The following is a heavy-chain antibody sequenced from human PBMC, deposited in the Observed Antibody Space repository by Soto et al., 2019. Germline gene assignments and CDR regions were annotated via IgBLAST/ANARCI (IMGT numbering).Heavy chain of an antibody. CDR1: GFPFSEYT. CDR2: ISTSSSNI. J-gene: IGHJ4*02. V-gene: IGHV3-21*06. Sequence: LRLSCVASGFPFSEYTMSWVRQAPGKGLDWVSTISTSSSNIFYAASVKGRFTVSRDNAKNTLYLQMDNLRAEDTAVYFCARGLGGVQVAAEIDYWGQGTLATVSS. D-gene: IGHD3-16*01. CDR3: ARGLGGVQVAAEIDY.